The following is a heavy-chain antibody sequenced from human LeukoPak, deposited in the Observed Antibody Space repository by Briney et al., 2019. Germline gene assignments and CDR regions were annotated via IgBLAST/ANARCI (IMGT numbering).Heavy chain of an antibody. D-gene: IGHD2-2*01. Sequence: SETLSLTCTVSGYSISSGYYWGWIRQPPGKGLEWIGSIYHSGSTYYNPSLKSRVTISVDTSKNQFSLKLSSVTAADTAVYYCARWGYCSSTSCSYRGHYYYYYMDVWGKGTTVTISS. CDR3: ARWGYCSSTSCSYRGHYYYYYMDV. CDR1: GYSISSGYY. CDR2: IYHSGST. V-gene: IGHV4-38-2*02. J-gene: IGHJ6*03.